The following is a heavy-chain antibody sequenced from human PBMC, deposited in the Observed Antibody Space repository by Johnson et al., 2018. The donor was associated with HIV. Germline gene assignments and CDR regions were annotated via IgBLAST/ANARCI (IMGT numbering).Heavy chain of an antibody. CDR1: GLIDSRNY. CDR3: ARVSYSGTYWAFDI. Sequence: VPLVESGGALIQPGGSLRLSCVASGLIDSRNYMGWVRQPPGKGMEWVAIIHRGGSTSYTDSVKGRFTISRDNSKNTLYLQMNSLRAEDTALYYCARVSYSGTYWAFDIWGQGIMVTVSS. V-gene: IGHV3-53*01. CDR2: IHRGGST. J-gene: IGHJ3*02. D-gene: IGHD1-26*01.